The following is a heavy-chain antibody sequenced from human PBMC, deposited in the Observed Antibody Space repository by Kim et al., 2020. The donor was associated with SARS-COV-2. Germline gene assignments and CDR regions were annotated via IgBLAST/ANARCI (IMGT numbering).Heavy chain of an antibody. CDR2: NPNSGNT. Sequence: NPNSGNTGYAKKFKGRVTMTRNTSISTSYIEMSSLRSEDTAVYYCASHGYWGQGTLVTVSS. J-gene: IGHJ4*02. CDR3: ASHGY. V-gene: IGHV1-8*01.